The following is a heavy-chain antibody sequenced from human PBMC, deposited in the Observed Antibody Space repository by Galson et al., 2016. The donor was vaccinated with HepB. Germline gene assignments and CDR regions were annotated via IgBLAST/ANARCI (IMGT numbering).Heavy chain of an antibody. J-gene: IGHJ4*02. Sequence: YLRLSCAASGFTFSTYGMHWVRQALGKGLEWVAVISYDGDTKYHADSVKGRFTISRDNSKNTLNLQMHRLRFEDTAVYYCASDPRQWQRGYNYGFEYWGQGTLVSVSS. D-gene: IGHD5-18*01. CDR1: GFTFSTYG. V-gene: IGHV3-30*03. CDR3: ASDPRQWQRGYNYGFEY. CDR2: ISYDGDTK.